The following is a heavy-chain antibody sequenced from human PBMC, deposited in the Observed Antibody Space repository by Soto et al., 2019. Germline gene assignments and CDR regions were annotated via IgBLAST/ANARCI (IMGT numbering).Heavy chain of an antibody. J-gene: IGHJ4*02. CDR3: ARVTRYYDSSGYFDY. Sequence: GASVKVSCKASGGTFSSYAISWVRQAPGQGLEWMGWINPNSGGTNYAQKFQGRVTMTRDTSISTAYMELSRLRSDDTAVYYCARVTRYYDSSGYFDYWGQGTLVTVSS. CDR2: INPNSGGT. V-gene: IGHV1-2*02. D-gene: IGHD3-22*01. CDR1: GGTFSSYA.